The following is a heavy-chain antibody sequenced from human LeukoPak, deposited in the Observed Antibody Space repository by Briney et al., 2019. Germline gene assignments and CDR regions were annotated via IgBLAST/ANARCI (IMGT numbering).Heavy chain of an antibody. V-gene: IGHV3-23*01. Sequence: GGSLRLSCVASGFTFSNYGMNWVRQAPGKGLEWVSATSASGSSPNYSDSVKGRFTISRDNSKNTLYLQMNSLRAEDTAVYYCAKTTGGNAYDYIHYWGQGTLVTVSS. CDR3: AKTTGGNAYDYIHY. J-gene: IGHJ4*02. D-gene: IGHD5-12*01. CDR2: TSASGSSP. CDR1: GFTFSNYG.